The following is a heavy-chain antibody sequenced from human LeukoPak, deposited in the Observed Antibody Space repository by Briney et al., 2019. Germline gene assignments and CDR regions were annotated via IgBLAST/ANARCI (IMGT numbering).Heavy chain of an antibody. Sequence: SETLSLTCTVSGGSISSYYWKWIRQPPGKGVEDVGYIYYSGSTNYNPSLKRRITISVATSKNQFSLKLNSVTAADTAVYYCARGSSGWYAYYFDYWGQGTLVTVSS. CDR2: IYYSGST. V-gene: IGHV4-59*01. CDR3: ARGSSGWYAYYFDY. J-gene: IGHJ4*02. CDR1: GGSISSYY. D-gene: IGHD6-19*01.